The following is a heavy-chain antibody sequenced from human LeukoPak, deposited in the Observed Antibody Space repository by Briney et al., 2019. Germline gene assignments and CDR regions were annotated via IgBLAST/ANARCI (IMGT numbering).Heavy chain of an antibody. CDR1: VGTFNSYA. Sequence: GASVKVSCKTFVGTFNSYAASWVRQAPGQGLEWMGGLIPISGTPNYAQRFQGRVTITADEYSKTMYMELSSLTSEDTAVYYCARERQLVQGNYYYYYMDVWGQGTTVTVSS. CDR3: ARERQLVQGNYYYYYMDV. D-gene: IGHD3-16*01. J-gene: IGHJ6*03. CDR2: LIPISGTP. V-gene: IGHV1-69*13.